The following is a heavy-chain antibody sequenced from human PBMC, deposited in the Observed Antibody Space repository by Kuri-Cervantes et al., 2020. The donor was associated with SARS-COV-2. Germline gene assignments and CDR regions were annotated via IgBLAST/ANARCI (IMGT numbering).Heavy chain of an antibody. D-gene: IGHD1-26*01. CDR2: IRSRAGSYTT. CDR3: ARTPGEVGAHRGYYFDY. Sequence: GESLKISCTASGFIFSDHYMDWVRQAPGKGLEWVGRIRSRAGSYTTEYAASVKGRFTISRDDSKNSLYLQMNSLITEDTAVYYCARTPGEVGAHRGYYFDYWGQGTLVTVSS. CDR1: GFIFSDHY. J-gene: IGHJ4*02. V-gene: IGHV3-72*01.